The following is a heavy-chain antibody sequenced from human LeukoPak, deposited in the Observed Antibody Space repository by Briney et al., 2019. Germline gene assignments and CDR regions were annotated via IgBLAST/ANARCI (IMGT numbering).Heavy chain of an antibody. CDR1: GYTFTSYY. Sequence: ASVKVSCKESGYTFTSYYMHWVRQAPGQGLEWMGIINPSGGSTSYAQKFQGRVTMTRDTSTSTVYMELSSLRSEDTAVYYCARGSQGTYCGGDCYSFDYWGQGTLVTVSS. CDR3: ARGSQGTYCGGDCYSFDY. V-gene: IGHV1-46*01. CDR2: INPSGGST. D-gene: IGHD2-21*02. J-gene: IGHJ4*02.